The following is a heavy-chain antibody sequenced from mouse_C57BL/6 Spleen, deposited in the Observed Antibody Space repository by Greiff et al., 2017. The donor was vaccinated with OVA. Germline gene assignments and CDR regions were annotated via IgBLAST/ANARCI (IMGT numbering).Heavy chain of an antibody. J-gene: IGHJ3*01. CDR1: GFNIKDDY. D-gene: IGHD1-1*01. CDR3: TTAFYGSPWFAY. CDR2: IDPENGDT. V-gene: IGHV14-4*01. Sequence: DVKLVESGAELVRPGASVKLSCTASGFNIKDDYMHWVKQRPEQGLEWIGWIDPENGDTEYASKFQGKATITADTSSNTAYLQLSSLTSEDTAVYYCTTAFYGSPWFAYWGQGTLVTVSA.